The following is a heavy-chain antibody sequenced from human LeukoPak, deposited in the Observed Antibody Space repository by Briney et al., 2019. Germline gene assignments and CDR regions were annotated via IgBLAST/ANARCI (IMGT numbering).Heavy chain of an antibody. CDR3: AKEGHYGGNFAYFDY. Sequence: GGSLRLSCAAPGFTFSSYGMSWVRQAPGKGLEWVSGVSGSGVSTYYADSVKGRFTISRDNSKNTLYLQMNSLRAEDTAVYYCAKEGHYGGNFAYFDYWGQGTLVTVSS. CDR2: VSGSGVST. J-gene: IGHJ4*02. D-gene: IGHD4-23*01. CDR1: GFTFSSYG. V-gene: IGHV3-23*01.